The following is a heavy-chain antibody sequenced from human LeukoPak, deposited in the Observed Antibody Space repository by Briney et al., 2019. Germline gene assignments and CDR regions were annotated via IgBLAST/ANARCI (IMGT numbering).Heavy chain of an antibody. D-gene: IGHD3-10*01. V-gene: IGHV4-4*07. CDR2: IYTSGST. CDR3: ARVGRTGSGSYYSYFDY. Sequence: SETLSLTCTVSGGSISSYYWSWIRQPPGKGLEWIGRIYTSGSTNYNPSLKSRVTMSADTSKNQFSLKLSSVTAADTAVYYCARVGRTGSGSYYSYFDYWGQGTLVTVSS. J-gene: IGHJ4*02. CDR1: GGSISSYY.